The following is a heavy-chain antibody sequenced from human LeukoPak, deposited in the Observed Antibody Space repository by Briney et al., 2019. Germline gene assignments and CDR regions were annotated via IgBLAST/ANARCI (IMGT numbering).Heavy chain of an antibody. CDR2: IYYSGST. Sequence: SETLSLTCTVSGGSISSYYWSWIRQPPGKGLEWIGYIYYSGSTNYNPSLKSRVTISVDTSKNQFSLKLSSVTAADTAVYFCARPTYDYVWGSYRYYFEYWGQGTLVSVSS. J-gene: IGHJ4*02. CDR3: ARPTYDYVWGSYRYYFEY. D-gene: IGHD3-16*02. CDR1: GGSISSYY. V-gene: IGHV4-59*08.